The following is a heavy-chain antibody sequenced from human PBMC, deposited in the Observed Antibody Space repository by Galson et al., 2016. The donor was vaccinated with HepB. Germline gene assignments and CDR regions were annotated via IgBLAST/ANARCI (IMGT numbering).Heavy chain of an antibody. J-gene: IGHJ3*02. CDR3: VKYSNPVSGSILLDAFDI. CDR1: GFTFSNYW. V-gene: IGHV3-7*03. D-gene: IGHD6-13*01. Sequence: SLRLSCAASGFTFSNYWMSWVRLAPGRGLEWVANIKEDGSEKYYVDSVKGRFIISRDNGKSALDLHMNSLRAEDTAVYYCVKYSNPVSGSILLDAFDIWGQGTMVTVSS. CDR2: IKEDGSEK.